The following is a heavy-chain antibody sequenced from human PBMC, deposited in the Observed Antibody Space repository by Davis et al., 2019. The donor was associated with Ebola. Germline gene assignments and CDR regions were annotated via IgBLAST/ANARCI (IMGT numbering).Heavy chain of an antibody. CDR3: AKDTGPRYYYDSSGYYSRPDYFDY. D-gene: IGHD3-22*01. V-gene: IGHV3-30*18. J-gene: IGHJ4*02. CDR1: GFTFSSYG. CDR2: ISYDVSNK. Sequence: GESLKISCAASGFTFSSYGMHWVRQAPGKGLEWVAVISYDVSNKYYADSVKGRFTISRDNSKNTLYLQMNSLRAEDTAVYYCAKDTGPRYYYDSSGYYSRPDYFDYWGQGTLVTVSS.